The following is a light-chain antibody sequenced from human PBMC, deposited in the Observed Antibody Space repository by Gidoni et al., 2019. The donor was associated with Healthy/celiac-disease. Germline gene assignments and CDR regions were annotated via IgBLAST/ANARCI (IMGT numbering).Light chain of an antibody. CDR2: RDN. CDR1: SSNVEVNS. V-gene: IGLV1-47*01. CDR3: AVWDDTLTGYV. Sequence: QSLVTQPPSASGTPGQRVTISCSGTSSNVEVNSVYWYQQVPGMAPKLLIYRDNERPSGVPDRFSGSKSGTSASLAISGLRPEDEADYYCAVWDDTLTGYVFGPGTKVTAL. J-gene: IGLJ1*01.